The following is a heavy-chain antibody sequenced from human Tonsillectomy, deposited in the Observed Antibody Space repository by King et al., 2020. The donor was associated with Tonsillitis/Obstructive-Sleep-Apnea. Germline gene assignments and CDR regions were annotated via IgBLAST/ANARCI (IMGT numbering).Heavy chain of an antibody. CDR1: GGSISRSGYY. J-gene: IGHJ4*02. CDR3: ADDSSGYKVFDY. V-gene: IGHV4-39*01. Sequence: QLQESGPGLVKPSETLSLTCTVSGGSISRSGYYWGWIRQPPGNGLEWIGSIYYSGCTYYNPSLKRRVTISGDTSKNQFSLKLSSVTAADTAVYYCADDSSGYKVFDYWGQGTLVTVSS. CDR2: IYYSGCT. D-gene: IGHD3-22*01.